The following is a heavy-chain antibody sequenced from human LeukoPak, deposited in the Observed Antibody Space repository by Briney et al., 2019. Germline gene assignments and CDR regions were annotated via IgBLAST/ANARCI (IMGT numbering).Heavy chain of an antibody. D-gene: IGHD3-22*01. CDR1: GYTFTSYY. CDR2: INPSGGST. CDR3: ARVFDSSGYYVRGWFDP. V-gene: IGHV1-46*01. Sequence: ASVKVSCKASGYTFTSYYMHWVRQAPGRGPEWMGIINPSGGSTSYAQKFQGRVTMTRDTSTSTVYMELSSLRSEDTAVYYCARVFDSSGYYVRGWFDPWGQGTLVTVSS. J-gene: IGHJ5*02.